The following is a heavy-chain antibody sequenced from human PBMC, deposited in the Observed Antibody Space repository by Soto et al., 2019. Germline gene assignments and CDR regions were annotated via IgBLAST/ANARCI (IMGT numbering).Heavy chain of an antibody. CDR2: ISGYNGNT. CDR1: GYTFSNYG. V-gene: IGHV1-18*04. CDR3: ARDEGIRGLEF. J-gene: IGHJ4*02. D-gene: IGHD3-10*01. Sequence: GPGVQKPGASVKVSCKASGYTFSNYGISWVRQAPGQGLEWMGWISGYNGNTAYARNLQDRVTMTIDAPTTTAYMELRSLRSDDTAVYYCARDEGIRGLEFRGLGTLVTVSS.